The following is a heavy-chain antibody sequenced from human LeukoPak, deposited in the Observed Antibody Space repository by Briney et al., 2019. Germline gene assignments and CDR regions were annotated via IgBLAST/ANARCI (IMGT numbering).Heavy chain of an antibody. CDR2: INPNSGGT. CDR3: ARACSSTSCYRN. Sequence: SVKVSCKASGYTFTGYYMHWVRQAPGQGLEWMGWINPNSGGTNYAQKFQGRVTMTRDTSISTAYMELSRLRSDDTAVYYCARACSSTSCYRNWGQETLVTVSS. CDR1: GYTFTGYY. V-gene: IGHV1-2*02. J-gene: IGHJ4*02. D-gene: IGHD2-2*02.